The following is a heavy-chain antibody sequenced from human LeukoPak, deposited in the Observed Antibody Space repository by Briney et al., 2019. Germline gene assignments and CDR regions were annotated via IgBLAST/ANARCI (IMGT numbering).Heavy chain of an antibody. CDR1: GGSMSSYY. D-gene: IGHD6-13*01. Sequence: SETLSLTCTVSGGSMSSYYWSWIRQPAGKGLEWIGRIYTSGSTNCNPSLKSRVTMSVDTSKNQFSLKLSSVTAADTAVYYCARDWAVAAACTLNWFDPWGQGTLVTVSS. V-gene: IGHV4-4*07. J-gene: IGHJ5*02. CDR2: IYTSGST. CDR3: ARDWAVAAACTLNWFDP.